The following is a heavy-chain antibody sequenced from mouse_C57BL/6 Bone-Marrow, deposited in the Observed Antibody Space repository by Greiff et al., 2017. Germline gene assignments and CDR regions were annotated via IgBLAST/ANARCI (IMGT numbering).Heavy chain of an antibody. CDR2: IDPSDSYT. Sequence: QVQLQQPGAELVMPGASVKLSCKASGYTFTSYWMHWVKQRPGQGLEWIGEIDPSDSYTNYNQKFKGKSTLTVDKSSSTAYMQLSSLTSEDSAVYYCARWSNYGYFDVWGTGTTVTVSS. D-gene: IGHD2-5*01. V-gene: IGHV1-69*01. J-gene: IGHJ1*03. CDR1: GYTFTSYW. CDR3: ARWSNYGYFDV.